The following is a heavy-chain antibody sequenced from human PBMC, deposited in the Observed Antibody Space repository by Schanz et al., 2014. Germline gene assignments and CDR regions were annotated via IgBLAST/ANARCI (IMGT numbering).Heavy chain of an antibody. CDR2: MNSKTGNT. V-gene: IGHV1-8*01. CDR1: GYTFTSYD. J-gene: IGHJ6*02. D-gene: IGHD3-9*01. CDR3: AKVDRTRYYAMDV. Sequence: QVQLVQSGAEVKKPGASAKVSCKASGYTFTSYDINWVRQATGQGLEWMGWMNSKTGNTGYAQRFQGRVTMTADKSTSTVYMEVSGLRSEDTAVYYCAKVDRTRYYAMDVWGQGTTXTVSS.